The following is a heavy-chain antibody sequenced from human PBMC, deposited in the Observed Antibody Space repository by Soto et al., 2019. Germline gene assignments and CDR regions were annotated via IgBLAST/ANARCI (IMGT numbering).Heavy chain of an antibody. D-gene: IGHD3-10*01. J-gene: IGHJ6*02. CDR3: ARVGFGELLAHGMDV. V-gene: IGHV4-30-4*01. Sequence: QVQLQESGPGLVKPSQTLSLTCTVSGGSISSGDYYWSWIRQPPGKGLEWIGYIYYSGSTYYNPSLKSRVTISVDTSKNQFSLKLISVTAADTAVYYCARVGFGELLAHGMDVWGQGTTVTVYS. CDR1: GGSISSGDYY. CDR2: IYYSGST.